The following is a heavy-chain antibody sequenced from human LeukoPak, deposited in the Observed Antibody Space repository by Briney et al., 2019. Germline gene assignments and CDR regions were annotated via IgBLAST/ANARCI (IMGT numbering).Heavy chain of an antibody. Sequence: ASVKVSCTASGYTFTTYGITWVRQAPGRGLEWMGWISTYNGNTNYAQKFQGRVTMTTDTSTSTAYMELRSLRSDDTAVYYCARVSLVRIAAAGTMDNWGQGTLVTVPS. D-gene: IGHD6-13*01. V-gene: IGHV1-18*01. CDR1: GYTFTTYG. CDR3: ARVSLVRIAAAGTMDN. J-gene: IGHJ4*02. CDR2: ISTYNGNT.